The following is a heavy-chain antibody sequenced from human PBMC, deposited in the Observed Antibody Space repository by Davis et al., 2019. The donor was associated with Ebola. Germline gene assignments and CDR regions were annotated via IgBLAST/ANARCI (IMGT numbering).Heavy chain of an antibody. Sequence: SVKVSCKASGGTFSSYAISWVRQAPGQGLEWMGGIIPILGIANYAQKFQGRVTITADKSTSTAYMELSSLRSEDTAVYYCARDQRYSSSSEFDYWGQGTLVTVSS. CDR2: IIPILGIA. CDR3: ARDQRYSSSSEFDY. J-gene: IGHJ4*02. CDR1: GGTFSSYA. V-gene: IGHV1-69*10. D-gene: IGHD6-6*01.